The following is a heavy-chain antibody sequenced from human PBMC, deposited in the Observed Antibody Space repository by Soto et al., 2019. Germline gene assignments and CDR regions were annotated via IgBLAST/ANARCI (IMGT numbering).Heavy chain of an antibody. V-gene: IGHV3-30-3*01. CDR3: VRGGYSSSWERLDP. CDR2: ISHDGVTK. J-gene: IGHJ5*02. CDR1: GSTFPNYP. D-gene: IGHD4-4*01. Sequence: VQLVESGGGVIHPGKSLRLSCTASGSTFPNYPMHWVRQAPDKGLXWVAVISHDGVTKNSADSVKGRFTISRDNSRNTLYLQMNSLRIEDTAMYYCVRGGYSSSWERLDPWGQGTLVTVSS.